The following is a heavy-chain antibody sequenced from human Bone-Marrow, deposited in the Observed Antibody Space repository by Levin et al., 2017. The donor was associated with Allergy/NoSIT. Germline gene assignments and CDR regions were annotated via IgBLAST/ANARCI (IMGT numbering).Heavy chain of an antibody. Sequence: PGGSLRLSCAASGFTFSNSDMNWVHQAPGKGLEWVSGVSWNGSRTHYADSVKGRFIISRDNSRNTLYLQTNSLRAEDTAVYYCVHAYLPGASGWPFDYWGQGTLVTVSS. J-gene: IGHJ4*02. CDR2: VSWNGSRT. CDR3: VHAYLPGASGWPFDY. CDR1: GFTFSNSD. D-gene: IGHD6-19*01. V-gene: IGHV3-35*01.